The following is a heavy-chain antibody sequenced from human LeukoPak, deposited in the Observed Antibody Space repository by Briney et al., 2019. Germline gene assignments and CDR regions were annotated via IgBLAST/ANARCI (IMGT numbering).Heavy chain of an antibody. CDR2: INSDGSEG. CDR1: GFTFSGFW. J-gene: IGHJ3*01. V-gene: IGHV3-7*03. Sequence: GGSLRLSCAVSGFTFSGFWMSWSRQAPGKGLEWVASINSDGSEGYYADVVKGRFTISRDNAKNSLYLQTNSLRAEDTVVYYCARSSYSSSSSVWGQGTMVTVSS. D-gene: IGHD6-6*01. CDR3: ARSSYSSSSSV.